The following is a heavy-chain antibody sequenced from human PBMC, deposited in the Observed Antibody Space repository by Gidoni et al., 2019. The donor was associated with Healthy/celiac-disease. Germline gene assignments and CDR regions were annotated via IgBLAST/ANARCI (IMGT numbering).Heavy chain of an antibody. CDR2: ISGSGGST. CDR3: AKDLPIWWGGANFDY. CDR1: GFTFRSYA. D-gene: IGHD2-15*01. V-gene: IGHV3-23*01. J-gene: IGHJ4*02. Sequence: EVQLLESGGGLVQHGGSLRLPCAASGFTFRSYAMSWVRQAPGKGLEWVSAISGSGGSTYYADSVKGRFTISRDNSKNTLYLQMNSLRAEDTAVYYCAKDLPIWWGGANFDYWGQGTLVTVSS.